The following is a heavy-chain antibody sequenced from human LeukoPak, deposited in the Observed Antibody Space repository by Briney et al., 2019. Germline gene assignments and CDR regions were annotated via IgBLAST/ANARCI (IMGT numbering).Heavy chain of an antibody. V-gene: IGHV3-66*01. CDR1: GFTFINNW. Sequence: GGSLRLSCAASGFTFINNWMSWVRQAPGKGLEWVSILYSGGSTYYADSVKGRFTISRDDSKNTLYLQMNSLRAEDTAVYYCARDYSGYEKAFDIWGQGTMVTVSS. CDR2: LYSGGST. CDR3: ARDYSGYEKAFDI. D-gene: IGHD5-12*01. J-gene: IGHJ3*02.